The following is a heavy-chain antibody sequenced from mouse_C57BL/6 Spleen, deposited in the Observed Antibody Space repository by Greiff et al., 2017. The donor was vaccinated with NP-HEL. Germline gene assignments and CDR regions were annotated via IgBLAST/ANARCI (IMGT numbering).Heavy chain of an antibody. CDR1: GFTFSDYY. CDR3: AREAFYYFDY. J-gene: IGHJ2*01. Sequence: EVKLVESEGGLVQPGSSMKLSCTASGFTFSDYYMAWVRQVPEKGLEWVANINYDGSSTYYLDSLKSRFIISRDNAKNILYLQMSSLKSEDTATYYCAREAFYYFDYWGQGTTLTVSS. CDR2: INYDGSST. V-gene: IGHV5-16*01.